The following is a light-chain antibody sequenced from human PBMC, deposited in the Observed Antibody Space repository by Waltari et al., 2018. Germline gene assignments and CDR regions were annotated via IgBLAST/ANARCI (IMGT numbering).Light chain of an antibody. CDR2: EVS. CDR3: CSYAGNSVV. V-gene: IGLV2-8*01. CDR1: SSDVGGISY. Sequence: QSALTQPPSASGSPGQSFTISCTGTSSDVGGISYVSWYQQPPGKAPKVMIYEVSKRPSGFPDRFSGSKSGNTASLTVSGLQAEDEADYYCCSYAGNSVVFGGGTKLTVL. J-gene: IGLJ2*01.